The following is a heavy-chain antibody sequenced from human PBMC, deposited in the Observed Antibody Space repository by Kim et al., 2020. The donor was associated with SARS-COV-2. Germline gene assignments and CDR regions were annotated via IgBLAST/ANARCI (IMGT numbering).Heavy chain of an antibody. D-gene: IGHD6-19*01. J-gene: IGHJ6*02. Sequence: SVKVSCKASGGTFSSYAISWVRQAPGQGLEWMGRIIPILGIANYAQKFQGRVTITADKSTSTAYMELSSLRSEDTAVYYCARCVSGRYGYYYGMDVWGQGTTVTVSS. CDR1: GGTFSSYA. V-gene: IGHV1-69*04. CDR2: IIPILGIA. CDR3: ARCVSGRYGYYYGMDV.